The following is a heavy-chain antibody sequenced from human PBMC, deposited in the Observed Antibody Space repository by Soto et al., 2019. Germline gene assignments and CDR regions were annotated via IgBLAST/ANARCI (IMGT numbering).Heavy chain of an antibody. J-gene: IGHJ4*02. V-gene: IGHV3-9*01. CDR3: AKRYYGDYGAFDY. Sequence: EVQLVESGGGLVQPGRSLRLSCAASGFTFEDYAMHWVRQAPGKGLEWVSGISWNSGSIAYVDSVKGRFTISRDNAKDSLYLQMNSLRAEDTALYYCAKRYYGDYGAFDYWGQGTLVTVSS. CDR1: GFTFEDYA. CDR2: ISWNSGSI. D-gene: IGHD4-17*01.